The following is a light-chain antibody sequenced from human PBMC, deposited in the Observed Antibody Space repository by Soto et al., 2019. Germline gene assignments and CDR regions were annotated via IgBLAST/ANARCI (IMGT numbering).Light chain of an antibody. CDR3: QQYGSSPWT. V-gene: IGKV3D-11*01. J-gene: IGKJ1*01. CDR1: QGVSSY. Sequence: EIVLTQSPATLSLSPGERATLSCRASQGVSSYLAWYQQKPGQAPRLLIYDASNRATGIPARFSGSGPGTDFTLTISSLEPEDFAVYYCQQYGSSPWTFGQGTKVDI. CDR2: DAS.